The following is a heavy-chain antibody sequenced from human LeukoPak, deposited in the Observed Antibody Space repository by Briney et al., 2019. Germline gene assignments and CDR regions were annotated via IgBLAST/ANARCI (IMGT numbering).Heavy chain of an antibody. D-gene: IGHD1-7*01. J-gene: IGHJ5*02. Sequence: SETLSLTCAVYGGSFSGYYWSWIRQPPGKGLEWIGEINHSGSTNYNPSLKSRVNISVDTSKNQFSLKLSSVTAADTAVYYCARGQLELRGDNWFDPWGQGTLVTVSS. V-gene: IGHV4-34*01. CDR2: INHSGST. CDR3: ARGQLELRGDNWFDP. CDR1: GGSFSGYY.